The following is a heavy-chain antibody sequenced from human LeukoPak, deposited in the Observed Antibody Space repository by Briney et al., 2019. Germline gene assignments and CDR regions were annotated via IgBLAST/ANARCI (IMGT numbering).Heavy chain of an antibody. CDR2: ISAYNGNT. V-gene: IGHV1-18*01. J-gene: IGHJ4*02. CDR1: GYTFTNYG. Sequence: ASVKVSCKASGYTFTNYGISWVRQAPGQGLEWMGWISAYNGNTNYAQKLQGRVTMTRDTSISTAYMELSRLRSDDTAVYYCAREGMDLMATISYWGQGTLVTVSS. CDR3: AREGMDLMATISY. D-gene: IGHD5-24*01.